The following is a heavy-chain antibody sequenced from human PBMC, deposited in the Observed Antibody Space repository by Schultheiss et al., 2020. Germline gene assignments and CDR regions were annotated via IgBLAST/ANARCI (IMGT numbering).Heavy chain of an antibody. Sequence: SETLSLTCTVSGGSISSSSYYWGWIRQPPGKGLEWIGSIYYSGSTYYNPSLKSRVTISVDTSKNQFSLKLSSVTAADTAVYYCARDGSAMDVWGQGTTVTVYS. CDR3: ARDGSAMDV. CDR2: IYYSGST. CDR1: GGSISSSSYY. V-gene: IGHV4-39*07. J-gene: IGHJ6*02.